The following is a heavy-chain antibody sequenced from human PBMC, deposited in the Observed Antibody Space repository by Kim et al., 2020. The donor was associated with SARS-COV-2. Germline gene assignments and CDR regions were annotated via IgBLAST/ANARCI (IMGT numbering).Heavy chain of an antibody. Sequence: ASVKVSCKASGYTFTSYGISWVRQAPGQGLEWMGWISAYNGNTNYAQKLQGRVTMTTDTSTSTAYMELRSLRSDDTAVYYCARDQYYDFWSGYWELTGDRRGFDYWGQGTLVTVSS. V-gene: IGHV1-18*01. CDR3: ARDQYYDFWSGYWELTGDRRGFDY. J-gene: IGHJ4*02. D-gene: IGHD3-3*01. CDR2: ISAYNGNT. CDR1: GYTFTSYG.